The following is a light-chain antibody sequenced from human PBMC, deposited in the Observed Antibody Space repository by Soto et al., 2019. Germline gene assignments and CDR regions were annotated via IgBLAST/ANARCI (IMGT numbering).Light chain of an antibody. Sequence: DIRMTQSPSSLSASAGDRVTITCRASQSISSYLNWYQQKPGKVPKLLIYAASSLQSGFPSRFSGSGSGTDFTLTISSLQPEDFATYYCQQSYSTPRTFGQGTRLEIK. CDR3: QQSYSTPRT. CDR1: QSISSY. V-gene: IGKV1-39*01. J-gene: IGKJ5*01. CDR2: AAS.